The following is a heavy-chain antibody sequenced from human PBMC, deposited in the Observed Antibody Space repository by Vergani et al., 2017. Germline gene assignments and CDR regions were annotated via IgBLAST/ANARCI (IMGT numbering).Heavy chain of an antibody. V-gene: IGHV1-69*06. CDR3: ASCNEYSSSNYYYYGMDV. D-gene: IGHD6-6*01. J-gene: IGHJ6*02. CDR2: IIPIFGTA. CDR1: GFTFTSST. Sequence: QLVQSGPEVKKPGTSVKVSCKASGFTFTSSTMQWVRQARGQRLEWMGGIIPIFGTANYAQKFQGRVTITADKSTSTAYMELSSLRSEDTAVYYCASCNEYSSSNYYYYGMDVWGQGTTVTVSS.